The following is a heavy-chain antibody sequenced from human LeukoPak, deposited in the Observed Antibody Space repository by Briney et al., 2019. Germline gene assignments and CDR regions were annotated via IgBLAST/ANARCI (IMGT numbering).Heavy chain of an antibody. J-gene: IGHJ6*02. V-gene: IGHV1-18*01. D-gene: IGHD3-10*01. CDR2: ISAYNGNT. Sequence: ASVKVSCKASGYTFTSYGISWVRQAPGQGLEWMGWISAYNGNTNYAQKLQGRVTMTTDTSTSTAYMELRSLRSDDTAVYYCARDRSGYYYYYYGTDVWGQGTTVTVSS. CDR1: GYTFTSYG. CDR3: ARDRSGYYYYYYGTDV.